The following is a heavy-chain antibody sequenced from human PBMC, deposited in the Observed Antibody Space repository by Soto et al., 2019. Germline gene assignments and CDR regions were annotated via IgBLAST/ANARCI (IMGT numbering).Heavy chain of an antibody. J-gene: IGHJ4*02. D-gene: IGHD3-10*01. V-gene: IGHV1-8*01. CDR1: GYTFTNYD. Sequence: ASVKVSCKASGYTFTNYDINWVRQATGQGPEYMGWMNPNSGKIGYVQKLQGRVTMTTDTSTSTAYMELRSLRSDDTAVYYCARVGSALDYWGQGTLVTVSS. CDR2: MNPNSGKI. CDR3: ARVGSALDY.